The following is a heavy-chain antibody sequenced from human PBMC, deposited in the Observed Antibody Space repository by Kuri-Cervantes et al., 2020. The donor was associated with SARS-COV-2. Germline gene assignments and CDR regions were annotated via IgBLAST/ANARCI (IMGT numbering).Heavy chain of an antibody. D-gene: IGHD5-24*01. CDR2: ISWNSGSI. J-gene: IGHJ4*02. CDR1: GFTFDDYA. V-gene: IGHV3-9*01. Sequence: GGSLRLSCAASGFTFDDYAMHWVRQAPGKGLEWVSGISWNSGSIGYADSVKGRFTISRDNAKNSLYLQMNSLRAEDTALYYCAKGGADAYNPRFDYWGQGTLVTVSS. CDR3: AKGGADAYNPRFDY.